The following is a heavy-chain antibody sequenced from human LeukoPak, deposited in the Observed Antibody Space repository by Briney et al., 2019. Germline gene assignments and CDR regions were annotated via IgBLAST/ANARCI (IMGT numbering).Heavy chain of an antibody. D-gene: IGHD3-22*01. Sequence: GASVKVSCKASGYTFTNYYMHWVRQAPGQGLEWMGIINPSGDSAIYAHNFQGRVTMTRDTSTTTAYMELSSLRSEDTAVYYCARAPHTPRKKNYYDSSGIAYYYYGMDAWGQGTTVTVSS. V-gene: IGHV1-46*01. CDR2: INPSGDSA. CDR3: ARAPHTPRKKNYYDSSGIAYYYYGMDA. CDR1: GYTFTNYY. J-gene: IGHJ6*02.